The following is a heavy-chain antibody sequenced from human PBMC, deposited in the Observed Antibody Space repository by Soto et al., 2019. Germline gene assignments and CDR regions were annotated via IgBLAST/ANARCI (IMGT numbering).Heavy chain of an antibody. V-gene: IGHV1-18*01. CDR3: ARAPNDWSMGAFDI. CDR1: GYTFTSYG. CDR2: ISAYNGNT. Sequence: AASVKVSCKASGYTFTSYGISRVRQAPGQGLEWMGWISAYNGNTNYAQKLQGRVTMTTDTSTSTAYMELRSLRSDDTAVYYCARAPNDWSMGAFDIWGQGTMVTVSS. J-gene: IGHJ3*02. D-gene: IGHD1-1*01.